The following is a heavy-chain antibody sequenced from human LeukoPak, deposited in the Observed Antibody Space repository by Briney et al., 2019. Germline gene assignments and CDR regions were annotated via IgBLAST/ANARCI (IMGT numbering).Heavy chain of an antibody. J-gene: IGHJ3*02. V-gene: IGHV1-2*02. Sequence: GASVKVSCKASGYSFTDYYMHWVRQAPGHRLEWMGWINPNSGGTNYAQKFQGRVTMTRDTSISTAYMELSRLRSDVTAVYYCARSPPTYYDILTGYRQDAFDIWGQGTMVTVSS. CDR1: GYSFTDYY. CDR2: INPNSGGT. CDR3: ARSPPTYYDILTGYRQDAFDI. D-gene: IGHD3-9*01.